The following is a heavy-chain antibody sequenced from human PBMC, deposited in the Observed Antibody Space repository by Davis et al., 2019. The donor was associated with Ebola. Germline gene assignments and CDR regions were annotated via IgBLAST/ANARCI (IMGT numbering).Heavy chain of an antibody. CDR1: GYSFIDNW. V-gene: IGHV5-51*01. CDR2: IYPGDSDA. Sequence: GESLKISCQASGYSFIDNWIGWVRQVPGEGLEWMGIIYPGDSDAKYSPSFQGQVTFPADKSTKTVYLQWDRLKTSDTAIYYCARDGYSSGWSFDYWGQGTLVTVSS. J-gene: IGHJ4*02. CDR3: ARDGYSSGWSFDY. D-gene: IGHD6-19*01.